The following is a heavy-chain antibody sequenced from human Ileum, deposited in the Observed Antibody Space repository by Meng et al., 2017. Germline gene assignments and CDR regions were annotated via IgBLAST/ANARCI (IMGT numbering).Heavy chain of an antibody. CDR3: ASLRYNWNYSADY. CDR1: VGSISSSNW. J-gene: IGHJ4*02. D-gene: IGHD1-7*01. Sequence: VDFQEAGPGLVRLSATVPPTFAVSVGSISSSNWWSWGRQPPGKGLGCIGEIYHSGSTNYNPSLKSRVTISVDKSKNQFSLKLSSVTAADTAVYYCASLRYNWNYSADYWGQGTLVTVSS. CDR2: IYHSGST. V-gene: IGHV4-4*02.